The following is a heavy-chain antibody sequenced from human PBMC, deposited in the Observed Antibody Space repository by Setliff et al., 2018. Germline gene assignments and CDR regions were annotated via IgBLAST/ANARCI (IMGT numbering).Heavy chain of an antibody. Sequence: ASVKVSCKASAYTFTDYGIYRVRQAPGQGLEWMGWISAYNGRTNYAEKFHARVTMTTDTATSTAYMELRSLKSDDTAVYYCARASGGNSVEDGFDIWGQGTMVTVSS. CDR1: AYTFTDYG. V-gene: IGHV1-18*01. CDR3: ARASGGNSVEDGFDI. D-gene: IGHD1-26*01. CDR2: ISAYNGRT. J-gene: IGHJ3*02.